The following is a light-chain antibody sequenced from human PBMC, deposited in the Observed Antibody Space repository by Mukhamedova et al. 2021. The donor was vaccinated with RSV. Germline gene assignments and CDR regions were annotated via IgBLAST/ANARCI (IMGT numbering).Light chain of an antibody. Sequence: WYQRRVHGKAPRLLIHDASNLETGVPSRFSGSGSGTDFTFTISSLQPEDNATYYCQQYDRIPITFGQGTRLETK. J-gene: IGKJ5*01. CDR2: DAS. CDR3: QQYDRIPIT. V-gene: IGKV1-33*01.